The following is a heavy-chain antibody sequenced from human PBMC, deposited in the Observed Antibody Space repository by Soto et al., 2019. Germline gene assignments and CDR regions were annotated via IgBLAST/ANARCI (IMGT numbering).Heavy chain of an antibody. V-gene: IGHV3-7*03. CDR1: GFSFTSSW. J-gene: IGHJ3*01. CDR3: ARDRAYNRFDL. CDR2: IKEDGSAK. D-gene: IGHD2-21*01. Sequence: EVQLVESGGGSVQPGESLRLSCAASGFSFTSSWMAWVRQTPGKGLEWVANIKEDGSAKNYVDSLKGRFTISRDNAQNSLYLQMNSLRAEDTAVYYCARDRAYNRFDLWGQGTQVTVFS.